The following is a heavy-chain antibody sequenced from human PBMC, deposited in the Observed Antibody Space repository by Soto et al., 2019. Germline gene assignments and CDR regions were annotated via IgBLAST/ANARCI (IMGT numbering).Heavy chain of an antibody. Sequence: GGSLRLSCAASGFTFSSYAMHWVRQAPGKGLEWVAVISYDGSNKYYADSVKGRFTISRDNSKNTLYLQMNSLRAEDTAVYYCARENFGDTAMILWWAADGMDVWGQGTTVTVSS. CDR2: ISYDGSNK. D-gene: IGHD2-21*01. CDR3: ARENFGDTAMILWWAADGMDV. J-gene: IGHJ6*02. CDR1: GFTFSSYA. V-gene: IGHV3-30-3*01.